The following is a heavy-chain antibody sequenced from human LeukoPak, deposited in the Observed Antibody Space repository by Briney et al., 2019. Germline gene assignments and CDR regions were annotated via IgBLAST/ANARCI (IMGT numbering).Heavy chain of an antibody. CDR3: ARATFWSGYQRDSWYMDV. J-gene: IGHJ6*03. CDR1: GFTVSSNY. V-gene: IGHV3-66*02. D-gene: IGHD3-3*01. CDR2: ICSGGTT. Sequence: GGSLRLSCAASGFTVSSNYMSWVRQAPGKGLEWVSVICSGGTTYYADSVKGRFTISRDNSKNTVYLQMSSLRAEDTAVYYCARATFWSGYQRDSWYMDVWGKGTPVTVSS.